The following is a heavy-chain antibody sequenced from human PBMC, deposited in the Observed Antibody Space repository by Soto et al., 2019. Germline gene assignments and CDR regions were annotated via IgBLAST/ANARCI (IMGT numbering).Heavy chain of an antibody. V-gene: IGHV3-7*01. J-gene: IGHJ6*01. D-gene: IGHD6-6*01. Sequence: EVQLVESGGGLVQPGGSLRLSCAASGFTFSSYWMSWFRQAPGKGLEWVANIKQDGSEENYVDSVKGRFTISRDNAKHAMYLQMNSLRVEDTAVYYCAREIVARLWGKGNTVTVSS. CDR3: AREIVARL. CDR2: IKQDGSEE. CDR1: GFTFSSYW.